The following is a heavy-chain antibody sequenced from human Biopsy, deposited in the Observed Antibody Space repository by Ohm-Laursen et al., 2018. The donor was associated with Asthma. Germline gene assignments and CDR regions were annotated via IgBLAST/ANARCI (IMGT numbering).Heavy chain of an antibody. CDR2: IYYSGRT. Sequence: GTLSLTCIVSGDAMSTSGSYWGWIRQSPGKGLEWIGSIYYSGRTYYNPSLESRVTISADTSKNRFSPKVTSVTAADTAVYYCARAVSSSSYWYFDLWGRGDLVTVSS. V-gene: IGHV4-39*02. J-gene: IGHJ2*01. CDR3: ARAVSSSSYWYFDL. D-gene: IGHD6-6*01. CDR1: GDAMSTSGSY.